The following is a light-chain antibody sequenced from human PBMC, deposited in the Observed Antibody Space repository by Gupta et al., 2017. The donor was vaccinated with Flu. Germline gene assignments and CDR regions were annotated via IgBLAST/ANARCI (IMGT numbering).Light chain of an antibody. Sequence: GERASLSCRASQSVRTNVAWYQQKPGQTPRLLIYGASNRPGGIPTRFSGSGSGTEFTLTISSLQSEDFALYYCQQYITWPRTFGQGTKLEIQ. CDR3: QQYITWPRT. CDR2: GAS. CDR1: QSVRTN. J-gene: IGKJ2*01. V-gene: IGKV3-15*01.